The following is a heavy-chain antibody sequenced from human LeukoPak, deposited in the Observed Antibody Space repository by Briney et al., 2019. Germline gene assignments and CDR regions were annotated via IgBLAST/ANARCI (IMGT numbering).Heavy chain of an antibody. Sequence: PGGSLRLSCAASGFTFSSYAMHWVRQAPGKGLEWVAVISYDGSNKYYADSVKGRFTISRDNSKNTLYLQMNSLRAEDTAVYYCAKGKVNHDGALDAWGQGTLATVSS. D-gene: IGHD2-21*01. CDR1: GFTFSSYA. CDR3: AKGKVNHDGALDA. CDR2: ISYDGSNK. J-gene: IGHJ3*01. V-gene: IGHV3-30-3*01.